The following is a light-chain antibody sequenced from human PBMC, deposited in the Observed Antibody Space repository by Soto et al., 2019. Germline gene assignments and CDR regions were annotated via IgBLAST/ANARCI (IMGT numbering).Light chain of an antibody. J-gene: IGKJ5*01. V-gene: IGKV3-15*01. CDR3: QQYHAWPPIT. CDR1: QSVRSN. Sequence: EILLTQSPASLSVSPGERATLSCRASQSVRSNLAWYQQKPGQAPRLLINRSSTRAPGIPARFSGSGSGTEFTLTISSLQSEDAEVYYCQQYHAWPPITFGQGTRLEIK. CDR2: RSS.